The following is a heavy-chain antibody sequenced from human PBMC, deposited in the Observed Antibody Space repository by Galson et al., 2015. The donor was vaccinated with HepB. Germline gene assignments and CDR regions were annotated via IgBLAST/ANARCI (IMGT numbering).Heavy chain of an antibody. CDR3: VKATMVRGGVFDH. Sequence: SLRLSCAASGFTFSSYWMSWVRQAPGKGLEWVANIKHDGSEKYYVDSVKGRFTISRDNAKNSLYLQMNSLRAEDTAVYYCVKATMVRGGVFDHWGQGTLVTVSS. CDR2: IKHDGSEK. J-gene: IGHJ5*02. CDR1: GFTFSSYW. D-gene: IGHD3-10*01. V-gene: IGHV3-7*03.